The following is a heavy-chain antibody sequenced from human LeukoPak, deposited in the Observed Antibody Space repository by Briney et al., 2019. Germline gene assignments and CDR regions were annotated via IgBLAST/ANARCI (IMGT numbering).Heavy chain of an antibody. Sequence: GSLRLSCAASGFTFSSYSLSWVRQAPGKGLDWISFITGSSNTIYYADSVKGRLTISRDNAKNSLYLQMNSLRAEDTAVYYCARVYCSSTSCYEDYWGQGTLVTVSP. CDR2: ITGSSNTI. D-gene: IGHD2-2*01. J-gene: IGHJ4*02. CDR3: ARVYCSSTSCYEDY. V-gene: IGHV3-48*01. CDR1: GFTFSSYS.